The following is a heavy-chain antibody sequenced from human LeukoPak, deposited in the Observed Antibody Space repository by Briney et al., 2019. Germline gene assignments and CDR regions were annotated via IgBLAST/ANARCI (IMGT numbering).Heavy chain of an antibody. CDR3: ARNPMVRGVIIGWFDP. CDR1: GYTFTSYY. D-gene: IGHD3-10*01. J-gene: IGHJ5*02. Sequence: ASVKVSCKASGYTFTSYYMHWVRQAPGQGLEWMGIINPSGGSTSYAQKFQGRVTMTRDTSTSTVYMELSSLRSEDTAVYYCARNPMVRGVIIGWFDPWGQGTLVTVSS. CDR2: INPSGGST. V-gene: IGHV1-46*01.